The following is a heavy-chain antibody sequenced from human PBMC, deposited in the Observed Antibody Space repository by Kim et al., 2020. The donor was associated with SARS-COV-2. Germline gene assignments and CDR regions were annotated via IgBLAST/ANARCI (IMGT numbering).Heavy chain of an antibody. D-gene: IGHD2-8*01. CDR2: IYGNDEK. Sequence: SGPTLVNPTQTLTLTCSFSGFSLTPDRLVGVTWVRQPPGKALEWLALIYGNDEKRYTPSLKSRLTIAKDTTENRVVLTLTNVDPVDTGTYYCAHDSPGLYGFDVWGKGTTVTVYS. CDR3: AHDSPGLYGFDV. J-gene: IGHJ6*04. CDR1: GFSLTPDRLVG. V-gene: IGHV2-5*01.